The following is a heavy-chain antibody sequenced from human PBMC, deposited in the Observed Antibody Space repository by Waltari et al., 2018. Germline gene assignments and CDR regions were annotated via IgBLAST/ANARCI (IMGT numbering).Heavy chain of an antibody. D-gene: IGHD1-26*01. CDR1: GFTFSSYA. Sequence: QVQLVESGGGVVQPGRSLRLSCAASGFTFSSYAMHWVRQAPGKGLEGVAVIAYDRSNKYYADSVKGRFTISRDNSKKTLYLQMNSLRAEDTAVYYCAREGALDAFDIWGQGTMVTVSS. V-gene: IGHV3-30*01. CDR3: AREGALDAFDI. J-gene: IGHJ3*02. CDR2: IAYDRSNK.